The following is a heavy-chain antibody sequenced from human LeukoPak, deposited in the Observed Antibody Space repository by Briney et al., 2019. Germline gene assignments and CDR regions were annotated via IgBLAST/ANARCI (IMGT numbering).Heavy chain of an antibody. CDR2: INPNTGGT. CDR1: GYTFTSYG. Sequence: ASVKVSCKASGYTFTSYGISWVRQAPGQGLEWMGWINPNTGGTNYAQKFQGRVTMTRDTSISTAYMELNSLGSDGTAVYYCARADCVGSSCYGMDVWGQGSTVTVSS. V-gene: IGHV1-2*02. J-gene: IGHJ6*02. CDR3: ARADCVGSSCYGMDV. D-gene: IGHD6-13*01.